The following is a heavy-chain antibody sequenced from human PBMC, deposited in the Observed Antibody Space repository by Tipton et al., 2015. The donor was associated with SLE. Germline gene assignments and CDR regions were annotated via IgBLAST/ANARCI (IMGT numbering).Heavy chain of an antibody. Sequence: SLRLSCAASGFTFDDYAMHWVRQAPGKGLEWVSGISWNSGSIGYADSVKGRFTISRDNAKNSLYLQMNSLRAEDTALYYCAKDILWGRGGGFASWGQGTLVTVSS. V-gene: IGHV3-9*01. J-gene: IGHJ4*02. CDR1: GFTFDDYA. D-gene: IGHD3-16*01. CDR2: ISWNSGSI. CDR3: AKDILWGRGGGFAS.